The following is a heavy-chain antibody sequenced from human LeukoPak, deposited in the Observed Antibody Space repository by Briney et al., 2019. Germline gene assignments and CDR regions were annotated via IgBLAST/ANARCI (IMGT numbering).Heavy chain of an antibody. V-gene: IGHV3-7*01. CDR2: IKEDGSIQ. CDR3: ARDVWTGVAVSDY. Sequence: GGSLRLSCVASGFTFSPYWMTWVRQAPGKGLEWLANIKEDGSIQYYLDSVRGRFTISRDNAETSVYLQLNSLRADDTAVYYCARDVWTGVAVSDYWGQGTLVTVSS. D-gene: IGHD6-19*01. J-gene: IGHJ4*02. CDR1: GFTFSPYW.